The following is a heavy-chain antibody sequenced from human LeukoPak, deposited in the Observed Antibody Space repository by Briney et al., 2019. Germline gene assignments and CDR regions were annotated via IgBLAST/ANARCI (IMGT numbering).Heavy chain of an antibody. V-gene: IGHV3-23*01. J-gene: IGHJ4*02. CDR3: ARATTTVVTTNFADY. D-gene: IGHD4-23*01. CDR1: GIALSNYG. Sequence: GGSLRLSCAVSGIALSNYGMTWVRQAPGKGLEWVAGISDTGGRTNYADSVKGRFTISRDNPKNTLYLQMNSLRAEDTAVYYCARATTTVVTTNFADYWGQGTLVTVSS. CDR2: ISDTGGRT.